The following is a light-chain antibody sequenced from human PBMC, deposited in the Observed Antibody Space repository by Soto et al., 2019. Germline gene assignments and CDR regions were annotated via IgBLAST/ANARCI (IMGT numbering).Light chain of an antibody. Sequence: EIVMTQSPATLSASSGEIGNLSLSASQNIGRDLAWYIQKHGQVPRLITYDESNRASGITARFSGSGSGTDFTLTIRSLQPEDFENYYCQKANSFPFTCGHGTRREIK. J-gene: IGKJ5*01. CDR2: DES. CDR1: QNIGRD. V-gene: IGKV3D-15*01. CDR3: QKANSFPFT.